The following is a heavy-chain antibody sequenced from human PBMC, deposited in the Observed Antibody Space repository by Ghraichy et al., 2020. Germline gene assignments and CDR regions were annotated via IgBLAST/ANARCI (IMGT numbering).Heavy chain of an antibody. CDR1: GGSFSGYY. Sequence: SETLSLTCAVYGGSFSGYYWSWIRQPPGKGLEWIGEINHSGSTNYNPSLKSRVTISVDTSKNQFSLKLSSVTAADTAVYYCARCPILWGYYDSSGYYYAHFDYWGQGTLVTVSS. J-gene: IGHJ4*02. CDR3: ARCPILWGYYDSSGYYYAHFDY. CDR2: INHSGST. D-gene: IGHD3-22*01. V-gene: IGHV4-34*01.